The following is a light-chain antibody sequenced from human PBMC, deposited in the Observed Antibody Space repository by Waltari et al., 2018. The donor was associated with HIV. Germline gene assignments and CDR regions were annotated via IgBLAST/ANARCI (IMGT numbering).Light chain of an antibody. CDR2: EVS. J-gene: IGLJ1*01. V-gene: IGLV2-23*02. CDR1: SSAVGSYNL. Sequence: QSALTQPASVSGSPGQSITISCPGTSSAVGSYNLVSWYQQYPGKVPKLMIYEVSKRPSGVSNRFSGSKSGNTASLTISGLQAEDEADYYCCSYAGSSTPFVFGTATKVTVL. CDR3: CSYAGSSTPFV.